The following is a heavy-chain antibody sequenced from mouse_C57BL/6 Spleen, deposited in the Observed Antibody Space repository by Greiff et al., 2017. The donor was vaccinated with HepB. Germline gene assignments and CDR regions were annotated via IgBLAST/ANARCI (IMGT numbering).Heavy chain of an antibody. V-gene: IGHV3-6*01. CDR1: GYSITSGYY. CDR3: ARGDDYDGSYFDY. CDR2: ISYDGSN. D-gene: IGHD2-4*01. Sequence: EVQLVESGPGLVKPSQSLSLTCSVTGYSITSGYYWNWIRQFPGNKLEWMGYISYDGSNNYNPSLKNRISITRDTSKNQFFLKLNSVTTEDTATYYCARGDDYDGSYFDYWGQGTTLTVSS. J-gene: IGHJ2*01.